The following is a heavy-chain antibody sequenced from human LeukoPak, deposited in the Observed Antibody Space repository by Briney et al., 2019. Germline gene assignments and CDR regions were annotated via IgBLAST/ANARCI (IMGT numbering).Heavy chain of an antibody. J-gene: IGHJ4*02. CDR2: IYNSGST. Sequence: SETLSLTCTVSGASISSGLYYWNWFRQPAGKGLEWIGRIYNSGSTNYNPSLKSRVTISVDTPKNQFSLKLSSVTAADTAVYYCARDTRNYYDSSGYYSFDYWGQGTLVTVSS. CDR3: ARDTRNYYDSSGYYSFDY. V-gene: IGHV4-61*02. D-gene: IGHD3-22*01. CDR1: GASISSGLYY.